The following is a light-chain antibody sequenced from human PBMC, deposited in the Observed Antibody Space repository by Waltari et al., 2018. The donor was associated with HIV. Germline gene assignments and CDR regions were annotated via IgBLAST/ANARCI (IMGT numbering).Light chain of an antibody. J-gene: IGKJ3*01. V-gene: IGKV1-39*01. Sequence: DINLTQSPSSLSASVGDRVTITCRTSQNIINYLSWYHQSPGKAPTLLIFSASTVQDGVSSRFSGSGSGTDFALSIAGLQREDFGTYYCQQTFSPPRTFGPGT. CDR3: QQTFSPPRT. CDR1: QNIINY. CDR2: SAS.